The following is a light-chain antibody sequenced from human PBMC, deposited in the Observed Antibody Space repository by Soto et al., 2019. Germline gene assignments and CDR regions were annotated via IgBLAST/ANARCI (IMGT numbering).Light chain of an antibody. CDR2: EVS. Sequence: QSALTQPPSASGSPGQSVTISCTGTSSDVGGYNYVPWYQQHPGKAPKLMIYEVSKRPSGGPDRFSGSKSGNTASLTASGLQAEDEADYYCSSYAGSNNLVFGGGTKVTVL. CDR1: SSDVGGYNY. CDR3: SSYAGSNNLV. V-gene: IGLV2-8*01. J-gene: IGLJ2*01.